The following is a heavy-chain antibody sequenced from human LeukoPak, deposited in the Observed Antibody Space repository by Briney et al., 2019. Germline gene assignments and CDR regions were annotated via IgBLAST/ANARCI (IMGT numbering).Heavy chain of an antibody. CDR1: GGSISSSSYY. V-gene: IGHV4-39*07. CDR3: ARDSITMIVADAFDI. CDR2: IYYSGST. Sequence: SETLSLTCTVSGGSISSSSYYWGWIRQPPGKGLEWIGSIYYSGSTYYNPSLKSRVTISVDTSKNQFSLKLSSVTAADTAVYYCARDSITMIVADAFDIWGQGTMVTVSS. J-gene: IGHJ3*02. D-gene: IGHD3-22*01.